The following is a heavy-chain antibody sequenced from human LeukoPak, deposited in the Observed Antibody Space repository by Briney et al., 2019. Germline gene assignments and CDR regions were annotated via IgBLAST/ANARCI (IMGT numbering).Heavy chain of an antibody. CDR2: FYTAAKT. CDR3: ARSSCSDSSCWRGYFDY. D-gene: IGHD2-2*01. CDR1: GGSFNNYY. Sequence: PSETLSLTCSVSGGSFNNYYSSWIRQPAGKGLEWIGRFYTAAKTDYNPSLKSRITLSLDTSKNQFSLKLSSVSAADTAVFYCARSSCSDSSCWRGYFDYWGQGTLVTVSS. V-gene: IGHV4-4*07. J-gene: IGHJ4*02.